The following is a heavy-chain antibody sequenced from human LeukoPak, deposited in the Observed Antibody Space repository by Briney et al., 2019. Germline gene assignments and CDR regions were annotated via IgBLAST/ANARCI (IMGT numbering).Heavy chain of an antibody. CDR3: ATAKLLYYYYYMDV. V-gene: IGHV1-2*02. CDR1: GYTFTGYY. D-gene: IGHD2-15*01. Sequence: ASVKVSCKASGYTFTGYYMHWVRQAPGQGLEWMGWINPNSGGTNYAQKFQGRVTMTRDTSISTAYMELSRLRSDDTAVYYCATAKLLYYYYYMDVWGKGTTVTVSS. CDR2: INPNSGGT. J-gene: IGHJ6*03.